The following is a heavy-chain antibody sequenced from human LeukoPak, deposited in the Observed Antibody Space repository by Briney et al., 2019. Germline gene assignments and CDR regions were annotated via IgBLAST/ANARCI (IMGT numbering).Heavy chain of an antibody. CDR1: GGSISSYY. V-gene: IGHV4-59*01. CDR3: ASWRGIRRNYFDY. CDR2: TYYSGST. J-gene: IGHJ4*02. Sequence: SETLSLTCTVSGGSISSYYWSWIRQPPGKGLEWIGYTYYSGSTNYNPSLKSRVTISVDTSKNQFSLKLSSVTAADTAVYYCASWRGIRRNYFDYWGQGTLVTVSS. D-gene: IGHD3-3*01.